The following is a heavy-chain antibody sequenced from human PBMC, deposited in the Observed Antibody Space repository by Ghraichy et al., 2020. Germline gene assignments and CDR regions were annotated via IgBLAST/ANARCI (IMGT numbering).Heavy chain of an antibody. V-gene: IGHV1-69*13. D-gene: IGHD6-13*01. J-gene: IGHJ6*02. Sequence: SVKVSCKASGGTFSSYAISWVRQAPGQGLEWMGGIIPIFGTANYAQKFQGRVTITADESTSTAYMELSSLRSEDTAVYYCASIQQLVFSRRPNYYYYGMDFWGQGPTVTVSS. CDR3: ASIQQLVFSRRPNYYYYGMDF. CDR1: GGTFSSYA. CDR2: IIPIFGTA.